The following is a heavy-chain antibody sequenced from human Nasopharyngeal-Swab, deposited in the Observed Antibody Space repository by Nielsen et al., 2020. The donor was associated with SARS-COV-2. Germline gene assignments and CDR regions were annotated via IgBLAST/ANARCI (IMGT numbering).Heavy chain of an antibody. CDR1: GWSFTDYY. J-gene: IGHJ5*01. D-gene: IGHD3-22*01. CDR2: INHRGST. CDR3: ARGLVDVNMMLVVIGFSYWLDS. Sequence: SETLSLTCAAYGWSFTDYYWTWIRQPPGKGLEWIGEINHRGSTKYNPSQKSRVTISPDPSKKQFSLNLSSVTAADTAVYYCARGLVDVNMMLVVIGFSYWLDSWGQGTLVTVSS. V-gene: IGHV4-34*01.